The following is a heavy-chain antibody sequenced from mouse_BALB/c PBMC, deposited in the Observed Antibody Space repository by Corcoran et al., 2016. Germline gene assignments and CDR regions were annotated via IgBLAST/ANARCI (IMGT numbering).Heavy chain of an antibody. CDR3: ARKNYDYDFDY. CDR1: GYTFTNYG. J-gene: IGHJ2*01. V-gene: IGHV9-1*02. CDR2: INTYTGEP. D-gene: IGHD2-4*01. Sequence: QIQLVQSGPELKKPGETVKISCKASGYTFTNYGMNWVKQAPGKGLKRMGWINTYTGEPTYADDFKGRFAFSLETSASTAYLQINNLKNEDMATYFCARKNYDYDFDYWGQGTTLTVSS.